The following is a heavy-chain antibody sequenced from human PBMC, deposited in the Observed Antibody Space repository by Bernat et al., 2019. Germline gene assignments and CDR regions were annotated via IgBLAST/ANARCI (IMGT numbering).Heavy chain of an antibody. CDR1: GYTFTSYD. J-gene: IGHJ4*02. CDR2: MNPNSGNT. V-gene: IGHV1-8*01. Sequence: QVQLVQSGAEVKKPGASVKVSCKASGYTFTSYDINWVRQATGQGLEWMGWMNPNSGNTGYAQKFHGRVTMTRNNSMSTAYMELSSLRSEDAAVYYCARGVLLWFGVVDYWGQGTLVTVSS. CDR3: ARGVLLWFGVVDY. D-gene: IGHD3-10*01.